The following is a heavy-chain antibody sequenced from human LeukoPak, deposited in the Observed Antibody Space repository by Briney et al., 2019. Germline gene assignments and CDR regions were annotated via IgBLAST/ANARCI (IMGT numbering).Heavy chain of an antibody. V-gene: IGHV3-33*06. D-gene: IGHD2/OR15-2a*01. J-gene: IGHJ4*02. CDR2: ISYDGKNI. CDR1: GFSFSNYG. CDR3: AKGSVETSSTWMRHLDY. Sequence: GGSLRLSCAASGFSFSNYGFHWVRQAPGKGLDWVSAISYDGKNIHYADSVKGRFTISRDNSRNTVYLQMNSLRVEDTAVYYCAKGSVETSSTWMRHLDYWGQGTLVTVSS.